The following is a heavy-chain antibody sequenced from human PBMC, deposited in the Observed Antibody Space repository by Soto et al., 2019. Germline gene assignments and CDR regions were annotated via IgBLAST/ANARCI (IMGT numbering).Heavy chain of an antibody. CDR3: ARGSAFRSPYYYYYMDV. V-gene: IGHV4-34*01. Sequence: PSETLSLTCAVYGGCFSGYYWSWIRQPPGKGLEWIGEINHSGSTNYNPSLKSRVTISVDTSKNQFSLKLSSVTAADTAVYYCARGSAFRSPYYYYYMDVWGKGTTVTVS. J-gene: IGHJ6*03. CDR2: INHSGST. CDR1: GGCFSGYY.